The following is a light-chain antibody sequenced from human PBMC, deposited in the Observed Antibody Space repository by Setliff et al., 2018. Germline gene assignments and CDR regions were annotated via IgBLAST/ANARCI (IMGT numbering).Light chain of an antibody. CDR1: SSDIGGYNY. V-gene: IGLV2-14*01. Sequence: QSVLTQPASVSGSPGQSITISCTGTSSDIGGYNYVSWYQQHPGKAPKFMIYEVSNRPSGVSKRFSGSKSGNTASLTISGLQAEDEADYYCSSYTSSGTDVFGSGTKVTVL. CDR2: EVS. J-gene: IGLJ1*01. CDR3: SSYTSSGTDV.